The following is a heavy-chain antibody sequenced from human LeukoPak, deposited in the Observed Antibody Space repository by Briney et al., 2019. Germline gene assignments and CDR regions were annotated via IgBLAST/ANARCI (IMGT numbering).Heavy chain of an antibody. D-gene: IGHD3-16*01. CDR3: ARGGGLDV. Sequence: GGTLRLSCAASGFTFSSYWMNWARQAPGKGLEWVASINHNGNVNYYVDSVKGRFTISRDNAKNSLYLQMSNLRAEDTAVYFCARGGGLDVWGQGAMVTVSS. CDR2: INHNGNVN. J-gene: IGHJ6*02. CDR1: GFTFSSYW. V-gene: IGHV3-7*03.